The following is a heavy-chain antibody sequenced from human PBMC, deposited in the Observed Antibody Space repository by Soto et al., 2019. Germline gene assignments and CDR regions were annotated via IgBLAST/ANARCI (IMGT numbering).Heavy chain of an antibody. J-gene: IGHJ4*02. V-gene: IGHV1-18*01. CDR1: GYTFTSYG. CDR2: ISAYNGNT. Sequence: QVQLVQSGAEVKKPGASVKVSCKASGYTFTSYGISWVRQAPGQGLEWMGWISAYNGNTKYAQKLQGRVTMTTDTTPSTASMELRSLRSDATAVYYCARDSPPFAYWGQGTLVTVSS. CDR3: ARDSPPFAY.